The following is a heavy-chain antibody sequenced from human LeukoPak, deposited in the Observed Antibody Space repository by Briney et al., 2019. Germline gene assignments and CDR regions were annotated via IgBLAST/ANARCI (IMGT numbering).Heavy chain of an antibody. CDR2: ISTDGSTT. CDR1: GFTFSSHW. Sequence: GGSLRLSCAGSGFTFSSHWIHWVRQAPGKGLVWVSRISTDGSTTTYADSVKGRFTVSRDNAKNTVFLHMNSLRAEDTAVYYCVRDDVLTGYNFDYWGQGTLVTVSS. D-gene: IGHD3-9*01. V-gene: IGHV3-74*03. J-gene: IGHJ4*02. CDR3: VRDDVLTGYNFDY.